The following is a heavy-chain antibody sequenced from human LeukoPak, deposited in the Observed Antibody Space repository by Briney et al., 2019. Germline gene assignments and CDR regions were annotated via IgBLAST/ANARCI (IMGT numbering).Heavy chain of an antibody. Sequence: SETLSLTCTVSGGSISSSSYYWGWIRQPPGKGLESIGSIYYSGSTYYNPSLKSRVTISVDTSKNQFSLKLSSVTAADTAVYYCARELYYYDSSGYYYTEFDYWGQGTLVTVSS. J-gene: IGHJ4*02. V-gene: IGHV4-39*07. CDR1: GGSISSSSYY. CDR3: ARELYYYDSSGYYYTEFDY. CDR2: IYYSGST. D-gene: IGHD3-22*01.